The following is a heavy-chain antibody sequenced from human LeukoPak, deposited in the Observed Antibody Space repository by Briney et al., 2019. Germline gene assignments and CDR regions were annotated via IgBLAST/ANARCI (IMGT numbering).Heavy chain of an antibody. Sequence: SVKVSCKTSGGTFNNYAISWVRQAPGQGLEWMERVVPMFGIRNYPQTFRGRVDITADKATNTVYMELRSLRAEDTAIYYCATEPSRSYSFDHLDFWGLGTPVTVSS. CDR1: GGTFNNYA. D-gene: IGHD5-12*01. CDR3: ATEPSRSYSFDHLDF. CDR2: VVPMFGIR. J-gene: IGHJ4*02. V-gene: IGHV1-69*04.